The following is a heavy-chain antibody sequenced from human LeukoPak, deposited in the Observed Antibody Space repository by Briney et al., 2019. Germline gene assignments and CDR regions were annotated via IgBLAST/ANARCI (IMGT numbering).Heavy chain of an antibody. D-gene: IGHD2-15*01. V-gene: IGHV3-30*18. CDR1: GFTVSSYG. J-gene: IGHJ4*02. Sequence: GGSLRLSCAASGFTVSSYGMHWVRQAPGKGLEWVAVITYDGGNKYYGDSVKGRLTISRDNSKNTLYLQMSSLRAEDTAVYYCAKDGGRVLDYWGQGTLVTVSS. CDR2: ITYDGGNK. CDR3: AKDGGRVLDY.